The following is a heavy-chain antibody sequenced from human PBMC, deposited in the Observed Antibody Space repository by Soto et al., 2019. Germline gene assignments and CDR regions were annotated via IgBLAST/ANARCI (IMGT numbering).Heavy chain of an antibody. Sequence: SETLSLTCAVYGGSFSGYYWTWIRQPPGTGLEWIGEINHSGSTNYNPSLKSRVTISVDTSKNQFSLKLTSVTAADMAVYYCARDKITGLFDYWGQGTLVTVS. CDR1: GGSFSGYY. CDR2: INHSGST. J-gene: IGHJ4*02. D-gene: IGHD2-8*02. CDR3: ARDKITGLFDY. V-gene: IGHV4-34*01.